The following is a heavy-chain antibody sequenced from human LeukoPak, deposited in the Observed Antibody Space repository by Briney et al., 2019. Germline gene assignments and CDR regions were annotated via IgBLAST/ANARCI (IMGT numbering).Heavy chain of an antibody. Sequence: PGGSLRPSCAASGFTFDDYGMSWVRQAPGKGLEWVSSISSSSSYIYYADSVKGRFTISRDNAKNSLYLQMNSLRAEDTAVYYCARDRSAGGRSGWILYFDYWGQGTLVTVSS. CDR2: ISSSSSYI. CDR3: ARDRSAGGRSGWILYFDY. J-gene: IGHJ4*02. V-gene: IGHV3-21*01. D-gene: IGHD6-19*01. CDR1: GFTFDDYG.